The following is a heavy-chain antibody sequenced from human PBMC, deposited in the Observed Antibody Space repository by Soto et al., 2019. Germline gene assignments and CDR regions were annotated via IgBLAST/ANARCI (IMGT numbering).Heavy chain of an antibody. Sequence: GGSLRLSCAASGVTVTDSYMNWVRQAPGKGLEWVSVIYSGGSTSYAVSVKGRFAISRDNSKNTLYLQMNSLRAEDTAVYYCARTSRPNCSGGTCYFDCWGQGTLVTVSS. V-gene: IGHV3-66*01. CDR2: IYSGGST. CDR1: GVTVTDSY. D-gene: IGHD2-15*01. CDR3: ARTSRPNCSGGTCYFDC. J-gene: IGHJ4*02.